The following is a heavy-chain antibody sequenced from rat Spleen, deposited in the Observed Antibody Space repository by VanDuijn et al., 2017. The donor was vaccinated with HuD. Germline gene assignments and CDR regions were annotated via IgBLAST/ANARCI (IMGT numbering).Heavy chain of an antibody. V-gene: IGHV5-29*01. D-gene: IGHD2-2*01. Sequence: EVQLVESGGGLVQPGRSMKVSCAASGFTFSNYCLTWVRQAPTKGLEWVATISYDESSTYYRDSVKGRFTISRDNTKNTLYLQMDNLRSEDTATYYCARAGYLRDWYFDFWGPGTMVTVSS. CDR3: ARAGYLRDWYFDF. CDR1: GFTFSNYC. J-gene: IGHJ1*01. CDR2: ISYDESST.